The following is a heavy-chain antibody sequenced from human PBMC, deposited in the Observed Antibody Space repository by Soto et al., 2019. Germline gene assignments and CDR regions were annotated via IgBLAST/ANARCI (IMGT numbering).Heavy chain of an antibody. V-gene: IGHV3-23*01. J-gene: IGHJ6*02. CDR3: ARDLRRPRQEYYYYYYGMDV. CDR1: GFTFSSYA. Sequence: GGSLRLSCAASGFTFSSYAMSWVRQAPGKGLEWVSAISGSGGSTYYADSVKGRFTISRDNSKNTLYLQMNSLRAEDTAVYYCARDLRRPRQEYYYYYYGMDVWGQGTTVTVSS. CDR2: ISGSGGST.